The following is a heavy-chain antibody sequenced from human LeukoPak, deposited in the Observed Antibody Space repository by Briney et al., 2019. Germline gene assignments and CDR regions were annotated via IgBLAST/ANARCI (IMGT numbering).Heavy chain of an antibody. CDR3: AKRRGTTVTTTDFDY. CDR1: GFTFSSYA. V-gene: IGHV3-23*01. Sequence: GGSLRLSCAASGFTFSSYAMSWVRQAPGKGLEWVAHIGGGGTFIYYADSVKGRFTVSRDNDKNSLYLQMNSLRAEDTAVYYCAKRRGTTVTTTDFDYWGQGTLVTVPS. J-gene: IGHJ4*02. D-gene: IGHD4-17*01. CDR2: IGGGGTFI.